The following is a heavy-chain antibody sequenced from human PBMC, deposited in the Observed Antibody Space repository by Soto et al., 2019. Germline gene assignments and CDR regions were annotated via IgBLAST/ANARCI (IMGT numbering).Heavy chain of an antibody. CDR2: IYHSGST. CDR3: ARGGLVQSQTYGMEV. D-gene: IGHD2-2*01. V-gene: IGHV4-59*12. J-gene: IGHJ6*02. Sequence: SETLSLTCTVSGDSISSYYWIWIRQPPGKGLEWIGYIYHSGSTNYNPSLKSRVTISVDKSKNQFSLKLSSVTATDTAVYYCARGGLVQSQTYGMEVWGQGTTVTVSS. CDR1: GDSISSYY.